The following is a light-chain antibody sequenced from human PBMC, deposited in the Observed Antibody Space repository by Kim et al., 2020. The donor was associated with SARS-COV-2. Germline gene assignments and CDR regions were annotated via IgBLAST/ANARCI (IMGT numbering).Light chain of an antibody. J-gene: IGKJ1*01. V-gene: IGKV3-11*01. CDR3: HQRSNWPT. CDR2: DAS. CDR1: QGVSSY. Sequence: EIVLTQSPATLSLSPGERATLSCRASQGVSSYLAWYQQKPGQAPRLLIYDASNRATGIPGRFSGSGSGTDFTLTISSLEPEDFAVYYCHQRSNWPTFGQGTKVDIK.